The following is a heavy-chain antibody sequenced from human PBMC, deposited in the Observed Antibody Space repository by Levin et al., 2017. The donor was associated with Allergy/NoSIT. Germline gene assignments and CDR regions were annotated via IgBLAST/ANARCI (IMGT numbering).Heavy chain of an antibody. CDR1: GDSISSNNW. CDR3: ARRPIASGPT. J-gene: IGHJ5*02. CDR2: ISHAETT. V-gene: IGHV4-4*02. Sequence: SQTLSLTCAVSGDSISSNNWLSWVRQPPGKGLEWIGEISHAETTNYNPSLKSRVTISVDKSKNRFSLTLTSVTAADTAVYYCARRPIASGPTWGQGTLVTVSS. D-gene: IGHD3-10*01.